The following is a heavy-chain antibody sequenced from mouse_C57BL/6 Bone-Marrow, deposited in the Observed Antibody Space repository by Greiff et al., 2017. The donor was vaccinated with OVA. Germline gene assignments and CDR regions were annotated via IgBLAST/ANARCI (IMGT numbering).Heavy chain of an antibody. V-gene: IGHV5-17*01. CDR2: ISSGSSTI. CDR3: ARGRRAWFAY. CDR1: GFTFSDYG. J-gene: IGHJ3*01. Sequence: EVKLMESGGGLVKPGGSLKLSCAASGFTFSDYGMHWVRQAPEKGLEWVAYISSGSSTIYYADTVKGRFTISRDNAKNTLFLQMTSLRSEDTAMYYCARGRRAWFAYWGQGTLVTVSA.